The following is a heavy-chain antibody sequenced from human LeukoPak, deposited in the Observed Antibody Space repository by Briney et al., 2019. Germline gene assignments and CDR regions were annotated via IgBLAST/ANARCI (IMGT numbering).Heavy chain of an antibody. D-gene: IGHD3-9*01. CDR2: ISSSSSSYI. Sequence: GGSLRLSCAASGFTFSSYSMNWVRQAPGKGLEWVSSISSSSSSYIYYADSVKGRFTISRDNAKNSLYLQMNSLRAEDTAVYYCASSRPFDWSERYYFDYWGQGTLVTVSS. CDR1: GFTFSSYS. J-gene: IGHJ4*02. V-gene: IGHV3-21*01. CDR3: ASSRPFDWSERYYFDY.